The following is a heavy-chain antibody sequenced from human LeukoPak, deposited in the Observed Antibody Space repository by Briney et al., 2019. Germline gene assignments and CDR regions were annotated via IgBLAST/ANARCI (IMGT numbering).Heavy chain of an antibody. CDR2: ISSSGSTI. J-gene: IGHJ4*02. D-gene: IGHD2-15*01. CDR1: GFTFSSYG. Sequence: GGSLRLSCAASGFTFSSYGMNWVRQAPGKGLEWVTYISSSGSTIYYADSVKGRFTISRDNAKNSLYLQMNSLRAEDTAVYYCARGGGYCSGGSCPTIYYFDYWGQGTLVTVSS. V-gene: IGHV3-48*03. CDR3: ARGGGYCSGGSCPTIYYFDY.